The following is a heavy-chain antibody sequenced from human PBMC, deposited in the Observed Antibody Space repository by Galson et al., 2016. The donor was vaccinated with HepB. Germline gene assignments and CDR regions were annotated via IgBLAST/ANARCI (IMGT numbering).Heavy chain of an antibody. Sequence: SLRLSCAASGFTVSSNYMSWVRQAPGKGLEWVSIIYRGGRTYYGDSVKGRFTISRDNSENTLYLQMNSLRAEDTAVYYCARESEAASGTTLDYWGQGTLVTVSS. CDR2: IYRGGRT. CDR3: ARESEAASGTTLDY. V-gene: IGHV3-53*01. D-gene: IGHD6-13*01. CDR1: GFTVSSNY. J-gene: IGHJ4*02.